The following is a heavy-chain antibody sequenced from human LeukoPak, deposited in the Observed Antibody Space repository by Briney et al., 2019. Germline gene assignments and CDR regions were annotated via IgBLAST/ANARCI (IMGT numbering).Heavy chain of an antibody. CDR1: GFNVSTNY. CDR3: ARPMSIATAGNYYYGMDV. D-gene: IGHD6-13*01. Sequence: GGSLRLSCAASGFNVSTNYMSWVRQAPGKGLEWVSLIYSGGTTYSADSVKGRFTISRDNAKNTLNLQMDNLRAEDTAVYYCARPMSIATAGNYYYGMDVWGQGTTVTVSS. CDR2: IYSGGTT. V-gene: IGHV3-66*01. J-gene: IGHJ6*02.